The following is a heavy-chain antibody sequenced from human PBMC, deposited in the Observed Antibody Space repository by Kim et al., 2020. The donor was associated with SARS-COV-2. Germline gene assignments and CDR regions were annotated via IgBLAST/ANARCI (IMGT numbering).Heavy chain of an antibody. V-gene: IGHV1-69*04. Sequence: SVKVSCKASGGTFSSYAISWVRQAPGQGLEWMGRIIPILGIANYAQKFQGRVTITADKSTSTAYMELSSLRSEDTAVYYCARNNRGGLYSYGYAYYWGQGTLVTVSS. D-gene: IGHD5-18*01. J-gene: IGHJ4*02. CDR1: GGTFSSYA. CDR3: ARNNRGGLYSYGYAYY. CDR2: IIPILGIA.